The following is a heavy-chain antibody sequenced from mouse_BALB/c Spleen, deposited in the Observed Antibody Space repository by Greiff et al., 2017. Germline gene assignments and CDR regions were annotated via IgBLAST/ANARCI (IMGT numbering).Heavy chain of an antibody. CDR1: GYSITSDYA. V-gene: IGHV3-2*02. Sequence: EVKLVESGPGLVKPSQSLSLTCTVTGYSITSDYAWNWIRQFPGNKLEWMGYISYSGSTSYNPSLKSRISITRDTSKNQFFLQLNSVTTEDTATYYCARGNYYCGSSSYWYFDVWGAGTTVTVSS. CDR3: ARGNYYCGSSSYWYFDV. D-gene: IGHD1-1*01. CDR2: ISYSGST. J-gene: IGHJ1*01.